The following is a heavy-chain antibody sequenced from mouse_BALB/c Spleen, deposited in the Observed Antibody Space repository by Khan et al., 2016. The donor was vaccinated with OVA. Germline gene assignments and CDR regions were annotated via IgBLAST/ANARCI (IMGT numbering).Heavy chain of an antibody. CDR3: ARSGYSAWFAY. J-gene: IGHJ3*01. V-gene: IGHV14-1*02. CDR2: IDPENGNT. Sequence: VQLQQPGAELVRPGALVKMSCKASGFNITDYYMHWVKQRPEQGLEWIGWIDPENGNTIYDPKFQGKASITADTSSNTANLQLSSLASEDTAVYYCARSGYSAWFAYWGQGTLVTVSA. CDR1: GFNITDYY.